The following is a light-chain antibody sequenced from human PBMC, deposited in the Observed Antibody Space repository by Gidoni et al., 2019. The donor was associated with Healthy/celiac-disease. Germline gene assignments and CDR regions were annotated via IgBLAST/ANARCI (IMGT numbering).Light chain of an antibody. Sequence: SSELPQPPSVSVSPGQTARLTCPGDALPKKYAYWYQQKSGQAPVLVIYEDNKRHSVTPERFSGSSSGTMATLTISGAQVEDEGDYYCYSTDISGTLSVFGGGTKLTVL. CDR1: ALPKKY. CDR2: EDN. J-gene: IGLJ2*01. CDR3: YSTDISGTLSV. V-gene: IGLV3-10*01.